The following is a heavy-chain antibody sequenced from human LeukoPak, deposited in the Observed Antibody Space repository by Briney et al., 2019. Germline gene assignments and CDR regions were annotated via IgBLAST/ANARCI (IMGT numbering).Heavy chain of an antibody. CDR1: GGSISSGSYY. D-gene: IGHD3-3*01. CDR3: ARLWSGYLPPDY. V-gene: IGHV4-39*01. CDR2: IYYSGST. J-gene: IGHJ4*02. Sequence: SQALSLTCTVSGGSISSGSYYWGWIRQPPGKGLEWIASIYYSGSTYYNPSLNSRVTISVDTSRNQISLKLSSVTAADTAVYFCARLWSGYLPPDYWGRGTLVTVPS.